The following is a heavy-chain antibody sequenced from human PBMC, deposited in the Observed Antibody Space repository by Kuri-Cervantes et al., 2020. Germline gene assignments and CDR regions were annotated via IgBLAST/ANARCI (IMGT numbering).Heavy chain of an antibody. CDR1: DFTFSTYA. Sequence: GGSLRLSCAASDFTFSTYAMSWVRQAPGKGLEWVSTLSGSGGTTYYADSVKGRFTISRDNSENTLYLQMNSLRAEDTAVYFCARYCSSTSCSLRYGMDVWSQGTTVTVSS. V-gene: IGHV3-23*01. J-gene: IGHJ6*02. CDR3: ARYCSSTSCSLRYGMDV. CDR2: LSGSGGTT. D-gene: IGHD2-2*01.